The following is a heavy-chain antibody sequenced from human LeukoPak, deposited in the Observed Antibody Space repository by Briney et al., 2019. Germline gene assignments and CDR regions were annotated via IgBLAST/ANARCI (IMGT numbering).Heavy chain of an antibody. D-gene: IGHD2-2*01. Sequence: ASVKVSCKASGYTFTGYYMHWVRQAPGQGLEWMGWINPNSGGTNYAQKFQGRVTMTRDTSIGTAYMELSRLRSDDTAVYYCAREVWDIVVVPASHAFDIWGQGTMVTVSS. CDR1: GYTFTGYY. CDR3: AREVWDIVVVPASHAFDI. J-gene: IGHJ3*02. CDR2: INPNSGGT. V-gene: IGHV1-2*02.